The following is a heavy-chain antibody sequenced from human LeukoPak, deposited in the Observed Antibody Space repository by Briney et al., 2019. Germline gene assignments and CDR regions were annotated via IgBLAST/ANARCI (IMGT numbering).Heavy chain of an antibody. J-gene: IGHJ4*02. D-gene: IGHD1-26*01. Sequence: PSETLCLTCTVSGGSISSGSYYWSWIRQPAGKGLEWIGRIYTSGSTNYNPSFKSRVTISVDTSKNQFSLKLSSVTAADTAVYYCARDKWELYDYWGQGTLVTVSS. V-gene: IGHV4-61*02. CDR3: ARDKWELYDY. CDR1: GGSISSGSYY. CDR2: IYTSGST.